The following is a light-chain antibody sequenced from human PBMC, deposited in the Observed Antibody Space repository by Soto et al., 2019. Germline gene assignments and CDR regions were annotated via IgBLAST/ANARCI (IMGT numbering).Light chain of an antibody. J-gene: IGLJ2*01. Sequence: QSVLTQSPSASASLGASVKLTCTLSSGHSSYAIAWHQQQPEQGPRYLMKLNSDGSHSKGDGIPDRFSGSSSGAERYLTISSLQSEEEADYYCQTWGTGIRVFGGGTKLTVL. V-gene: IGLV4-69*01. CDR1: SGHSSYA. CDR2: LNSDGSH. CDR3: QTWGTGIRV.